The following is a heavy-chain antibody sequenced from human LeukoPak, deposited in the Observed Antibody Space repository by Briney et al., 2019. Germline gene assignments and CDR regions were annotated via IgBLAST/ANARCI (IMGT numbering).Heavy chain of an antibody. J-gene: IGHJ4*02. Sequence: GGSLRLSCAASGFTFSSYWMTWVRQAPGKGLEWVANIKQDGSEQYYVDSVKGRFTISRDNAKNSLYLQMNSLRDEDTAVYYCARGGVAGRWYWGQGTLVTVSS. CDR1: GFTFSSYW. D-gene: IGHD6-19*01. CDR3: ARGGVAGRWY. V-gene: IGHV3-7*02. CDR2: IKQDGSEQ.